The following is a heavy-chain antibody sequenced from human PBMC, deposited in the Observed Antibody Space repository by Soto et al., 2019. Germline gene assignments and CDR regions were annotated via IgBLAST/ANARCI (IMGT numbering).Heavy chain of an antibody. CDR1: GDSVSSNSAA. CDR2: TYYRSKWYN. D-gene: IGHD4-17*01. J-gene: IGHJ3*02. V-gene: IGHV6-1*01. CDR3: ARVGYGGNLVVSDAFDI. Sequence: QSQTLSLTCAISGDSVSSNSAAWNWIRQSPSRGLEWLGRTYYRSKWYNDYAVSVKSRITINPDTSKNQFSLQLNSVTPEDTAVYYCARVGYGGNLVVSDAFDIWGQGTMVTVSS.